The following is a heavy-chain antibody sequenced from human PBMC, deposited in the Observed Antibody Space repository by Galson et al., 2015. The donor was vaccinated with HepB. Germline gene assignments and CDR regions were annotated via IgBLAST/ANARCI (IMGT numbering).Heavy chain of an antibody. CDR1: GFTFSNAW. D-gene: IGHD3-3*01. CDR2: IKSKTDGGTT. V-gene: IGHV3-15*01. Sequence: SLRLSCAASGFTFSNAWMSWVRQAPGKGLEWVGRIKSKTDGGTTDYAAPVKGRFTISRDDSKNTLYLQMNSLKTEDTAVYFCTTDQSVERYTDYWGQGTLVTVSS. CDR3: TTDQSVERYTDY. J-gene: IGHJ4*02.